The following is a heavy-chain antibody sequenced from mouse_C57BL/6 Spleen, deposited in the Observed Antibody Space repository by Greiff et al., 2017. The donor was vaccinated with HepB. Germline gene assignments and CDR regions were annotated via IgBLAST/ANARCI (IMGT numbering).Heavy chain of an antibody. Sequence: EVKLQESGPGLVKPSQSLSLTCSVTGYSITSGYYWNWIRQFPGNKLEWMGYISYDGSNNYNPSLKNRISLTRDTSKNQFFLKLNSVTTEDTATYYWARGGTYYGSSYEYFDVWGTGTTVTVSS. D-gene: IGHD1-1*01. J-gene: IGHJ1*03. CDR1: GYSITSGYY. CDR2: ISYDGSN. V-gene: IGHV3-6*01. CDR3: ARGGTYYGSSYEYFDV.